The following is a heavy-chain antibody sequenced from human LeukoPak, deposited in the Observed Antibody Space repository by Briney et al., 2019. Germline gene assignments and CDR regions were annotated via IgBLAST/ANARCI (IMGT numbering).Heavy chain of an antibody. J-gene: IGHJ4*02. D-gene: IGHD2-15*01. CDR1: GGTFSSYA. V-gene: IGHV1-69*13. CDR3: ARDSMGYCSGGSCYSRNLWYY. CDR2: IIPIFGTA. Sequence: SVKVSCKASGGTFSSYAISWVRQAPGQGLEWMGGIIPIFGTANYAQKFQGRVTITADESTSTAYMELSSLGSEDTAVYYCARDSMGYCSGGSCYSRNLWYYWGQGTLVTVSS.